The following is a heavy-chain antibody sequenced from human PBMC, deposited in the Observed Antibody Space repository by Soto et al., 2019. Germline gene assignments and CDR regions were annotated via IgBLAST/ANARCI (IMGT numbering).Heavy chain of an antibody. J-gene: IGHJ4*02. D-gene: IGHD5-18*01. Sequence: EVQLVESGGGLVQPGGSLRLSCAASGFTFSIYWMHWVRQAPGKGLVWVSRINSAGTTTTYADSMKGRFTISRDNAKNTLYLQMNSLRAEDTAVYYCARGDTAMGIDYWGQGTQVTVSS. CDR3: ARGDTAMGIDY. CDR2: INSAGTTT. CDR1: GFTFSIYW. V-gene: IGHV3-74*01.